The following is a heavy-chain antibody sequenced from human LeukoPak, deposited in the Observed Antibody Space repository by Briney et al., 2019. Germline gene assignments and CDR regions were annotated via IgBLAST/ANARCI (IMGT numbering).Heavy chain of an antibody. D-gene: IGHD5-12*01. CDR1: GGSISSYY. J-gene: IGHJ4*02. V-gene: IGHV4-59*12. CDR2: IYYSGST. CDR3: ARAELLLAEEYSGYDY. Sequence: SETLSLTCTVSGGSISSYYWSWIRQPPGRGLEWIGYIYYSGSTSYNPSLKSRVTISVDTSKNQFSLKLSSVTAADTAVYYCARAELLLAEEYSGYDYWGQGTLVTVSS.